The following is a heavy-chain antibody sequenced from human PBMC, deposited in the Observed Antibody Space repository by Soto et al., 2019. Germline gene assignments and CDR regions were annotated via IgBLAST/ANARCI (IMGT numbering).Heavy chain of an antibody. J-gene: IGHJ4*02. Sequence: GGSLRLSCAASGFTFSSYAMSWVRQAPGRGLEWVSAISGSGGSTYYADSVKGRFTISRDNSKNTLYLQMNSLRAEDTAVYYWAGRDIVVVVAATPSWNDYWGQGTLVTVSS. D-gene: IGHD2-15*01. V-gene: IGHV3-23*01. CDR1: GFTFSSYA. CDR3: AGRDIVVVVAATPSWNDY. CDR2: ISGSGGST.